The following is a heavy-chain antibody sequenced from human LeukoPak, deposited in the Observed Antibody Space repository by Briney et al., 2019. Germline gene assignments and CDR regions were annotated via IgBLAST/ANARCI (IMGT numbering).Heavy chain of an antibody. D-gene: IGHD6-6*01. Sequence: GASVKVSCKASGYTFTSYDINWVRQATGQGLEWMGWMNPNSGNTGYAQKFQGRVTITRNTSISTAYMELSSLRSEDTAVYYCARDAEYSSSENWFDPWGQGTLVTVSS. CDR2: MNPNSGNT. V-gene: IGHV1-8*03. J-gene: IGHJ5*02. CDR3: ARDAEYSSSENWFDP. CDR1: GYTFTSYD.